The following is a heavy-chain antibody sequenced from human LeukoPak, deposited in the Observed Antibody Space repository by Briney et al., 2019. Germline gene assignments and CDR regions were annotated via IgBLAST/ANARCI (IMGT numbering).Heavy chain of an antibody. CDR3: ARSHSYGDYSDY. Sequence: GESLKISFKGSGYRFISYWIGWVRQMPGKGLEWMGIIYPGDSDSRYSPSFQGQVTISADKSISTAYLQWSSLKASDTAMYYCARSHSYGDYSDYWGQGTLVTVSS. CDR2: IYPGDSDS. V-gene: IGHV5-51*01. CDR1: GYRFISYW. D-gene: IGHD4-17*01. J-gene: IGHJ4*02.